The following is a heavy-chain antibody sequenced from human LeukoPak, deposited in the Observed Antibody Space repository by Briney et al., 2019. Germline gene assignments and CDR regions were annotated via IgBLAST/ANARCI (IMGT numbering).Heavy chain of an antibody. J-gene: IGHJ4*02. D-gene: IGHD2-15*01. CDR3: ARRSGWWLNFDY. V-gene: IGHV1-46*01. CDR1: GYTFTSYY. Sequence: ASVKVSCKASGYTFTSYYMHRVRQAPGQGLEWMGIINPSGGSTSYAQKFQGRVTMTRDTSTSTAYMELSSLRSEDTAVYYCARRSGWWLNFDYWGQGTLVTVSS. CDR2: INPSGGST.